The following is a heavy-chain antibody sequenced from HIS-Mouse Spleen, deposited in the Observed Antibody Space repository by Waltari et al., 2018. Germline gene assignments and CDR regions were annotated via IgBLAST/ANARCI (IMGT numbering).Heavy chain of an antibody. CDR2: IYSGGST. V-gene: IGHV3-53*01. D-gene: IGHD4-17*01. Sequence: EVQLVESGGGLIQPGGSLRLSCAASGFTVSSNYMSWVRQAPGKGLEWFSVIYSGGSTYYAESVKGRFTISRDNSKNTLYLQMNSLRAADTAVYYCAREADGDYYYYGMDVWGQGTTVTVSS. J-gene: IGHJ6*02. CDR1: GFTVSSNY. CDR3: AREADGDYYYYGMDV.